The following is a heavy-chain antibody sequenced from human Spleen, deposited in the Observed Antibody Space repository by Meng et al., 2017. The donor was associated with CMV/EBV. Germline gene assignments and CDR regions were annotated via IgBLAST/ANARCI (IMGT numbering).Heavy chain of an antibody. CDR3: ARDWEGDFDFFPDAFDL. J-gene: IGHJ3*01. D-gene: IGHD1-26*01. CDR1: GFTFRSYW. V-gene: IGHV3-7*01. Sequence: GESLKISCGASGFTFRSYWMTWVRQAPGRGLEWVANINQDGSEKYYVDSVKGRFTISRDDSKNSLYLQMNNLRGEDTAVYYCARDWEGDFDFFPDAFDLWGQGTMVTVSS. CDR2: INQDGSEK.